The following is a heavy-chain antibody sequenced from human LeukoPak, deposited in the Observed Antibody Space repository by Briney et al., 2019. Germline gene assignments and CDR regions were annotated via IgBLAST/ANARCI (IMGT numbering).Heavy chain of an antibody. D-gene: IGHD2-15*01. CDR3: TRGSGRFEY. CDR2: IRAKDYGGTT. Sequence: GGSLRLSCTTSGFTFGNFPITWVRQAPGKGLEWVGYIRAKDYGGTTGYAAAVKGRFTISRDDSKGIGYLQMNDLQTDDTGVYYCTRGSGRFEYWGQGTLVTVSS. J-gene: IGHJ4*02. CDR1: GFTFGNFP. V-gene: IGHV3-49*02.